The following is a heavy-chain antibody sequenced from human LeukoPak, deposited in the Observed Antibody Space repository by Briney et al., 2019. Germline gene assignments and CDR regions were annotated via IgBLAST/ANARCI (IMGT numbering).Heavy chain of an antibody. J-gene: IGHJ5*02. CDR1: GFTFSSYE. Sequence: GGSLRLSCAASGFTFSSYEMNWVRQAPGKGLEWVSYISSSGSTIYYADSVKGRFTISRGNAKNSLYLQMNSLRAEDTAVYYCATLPSGYDSWFDPWGQGTLVTVSS. CDR3: ATLPSGYDSWFDP. V-gene: IGHV3-48*03. CDR2: ISSSGSTI. D-gene: IGHD5-12*01.